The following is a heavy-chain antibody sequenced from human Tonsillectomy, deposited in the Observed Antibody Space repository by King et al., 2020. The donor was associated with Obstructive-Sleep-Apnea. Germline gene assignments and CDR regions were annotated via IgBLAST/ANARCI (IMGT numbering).Heavy chain of an antibody. CDR2: ISYDGSNK. D-gene: IGHD1-7*01. V-gene: IGHV3-30*04. CDR1: GFTFSSYA. CDR3: ATTNWNYGSEPEDY. J-gene: IGHJ4*02. Sequence: VQLVESGGGVVQPGRSLRLSCAASGFTFSSYAMHWVRQAPGKGLEWVAVISYDGSNKYYADSVKGRFTISRDNSKNTLYLQMNSLRAEDTAVYYCATTNWNYGSEPEDYWGQGTLVTVSS.